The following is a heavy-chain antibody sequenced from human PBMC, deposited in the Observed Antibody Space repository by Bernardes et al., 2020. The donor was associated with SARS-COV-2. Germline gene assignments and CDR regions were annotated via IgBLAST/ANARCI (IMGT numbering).Heavy chain of an antibody. J-gene: IGHJ4*02. V-gene: IGHV3-7*01. Sequence: GGSLRLSCATSGFTFTTYSMTWVRQAPGKGLEWVATINQDASQKNYVGSVKGRFTISRDNAKNSLSLQMNSLRAEDTAVYYCARDFDGYWGQGTLVTVSS. CDR3: ARDFDGY. CDR1: GFTFTTYS. D-gene: IGHD2-8*01. CDR2: INQDASQK.